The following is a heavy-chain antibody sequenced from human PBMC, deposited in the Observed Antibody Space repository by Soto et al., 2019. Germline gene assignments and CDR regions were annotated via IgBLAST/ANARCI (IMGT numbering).Heavy chain of an antibody. J-gene: IGHJ4*02. CDR1: GFTFSSFA. D-gene: IGHD3-10*01. CDR3: ARASPYGSGTYRHFDY. Sequence: EVQLVESGGGLVQPGVSLRLSCAASGFTFSSFAMNWVRQAPGKGLEWVSYISSSSNTIYYADSVKGRFTTSRDNAKNSRALQLNSRRAEDTAVYYCARASPYGSGTYRHFDYWGQGTLVTVSS. CDR2: ISSSSNTI. V-gene: IGHV3-48*01.